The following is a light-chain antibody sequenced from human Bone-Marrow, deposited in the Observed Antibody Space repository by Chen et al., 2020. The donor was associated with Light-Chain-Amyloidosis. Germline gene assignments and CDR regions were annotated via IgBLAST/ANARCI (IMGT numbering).Light chain of an antibody. V-gene: IGLV3-25*03. Sequence: SYELTQPPSVPVSPGQTARITCSGDDLPTKYAYWYQQKPGQASVLVLHSYTERPSGISDRCSGSSSGTTATLTISGVQAEDEADYHCQSADSSGTYEVIFGGGTKLTVL. CDR1: DLPTKY. CDR2: SYT. CDR3: QSADSSGTYEVI. J-gene: IGLJ2*01.